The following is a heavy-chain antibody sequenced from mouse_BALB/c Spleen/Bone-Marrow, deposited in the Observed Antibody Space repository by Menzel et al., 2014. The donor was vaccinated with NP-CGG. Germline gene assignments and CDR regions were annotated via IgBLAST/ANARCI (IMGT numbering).Heavy chain of an antibody. J-gene: IGHJ2*01. CDR1: GFTFSRFG. Sequence: EVQLVESGGGLVQPGGSRKLSCAASGFTFSRFGMHWVRQAPEKGLEWVAFISSGSSSIYYTDTVKGRFTISRDNPKNTLSLQMTSLRSEDTAMYYCGRGDYWGQGTTLTVSS. CDR3: GRGDY. CDR2: ISSGSSSI. V-gene: IGHV5-17*02.